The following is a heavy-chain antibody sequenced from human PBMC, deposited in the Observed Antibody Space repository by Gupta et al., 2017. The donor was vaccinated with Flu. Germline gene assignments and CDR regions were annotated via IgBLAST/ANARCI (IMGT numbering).Heavy chain of an antibody. CDR2: IYPGDSDT. CDR3: ARIRTYYYDSSGYYFDY. D-gene: IGHD3-22*01. Sequence: IVWVRQMPGKGLEWMGIIYPGDSDTRYSPSFPGQVTISADKSISTAYLQWSSLKASDTAMYYCARIRTYYYDSSGYYFDYWGQGTLVT. V-gene: IGHV5-51*01. J-gene: IGHJ4*02.